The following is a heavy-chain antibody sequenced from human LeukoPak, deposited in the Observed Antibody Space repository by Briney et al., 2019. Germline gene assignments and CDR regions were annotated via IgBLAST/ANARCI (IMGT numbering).Heavy chain of an antibody. Sequence: TSSETLSLTCAVYGGSFSGYYWSWIRQPPGKGLEWVGEINHSGSTNYNPSLKSRVTISVDTSKNQFSLKLSSVTAADTAVYYCARHKLWFGEFDYWGQGTLVTVSS. CDR3: ARHKLWFGEFDY. J-gene: IGHJ4*02. V-gene: IGHV4-34*01. CDR2: INHSGST. CDR1: GGSFSGYY. D-gene: IGHD3-10*01.